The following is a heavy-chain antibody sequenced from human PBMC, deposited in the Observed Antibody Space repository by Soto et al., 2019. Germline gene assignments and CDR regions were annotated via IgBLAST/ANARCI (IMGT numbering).Heavy chain of an antibody. CDR2: ISPYDDNT. CDR1: GYTFNSYG. V-gene: IGHV1-18*01. D-gene: IGHD3-22*01. CDR3: ARGGYYDSSGSRNYHYYGMDA. Sequence: QVQLVQSGTEVKKPGASVKVSCKASGYTFNSYGISWVRQAPGQGLEWMGWISPYDDNTNYAQNLQGRVTMTTDTSTRRAEMELRSLRSDDTAVYYCARGGYYDSSGSRNYHYYGMDAWGQGTTVTVS. J-gene: IGHJ6*02.